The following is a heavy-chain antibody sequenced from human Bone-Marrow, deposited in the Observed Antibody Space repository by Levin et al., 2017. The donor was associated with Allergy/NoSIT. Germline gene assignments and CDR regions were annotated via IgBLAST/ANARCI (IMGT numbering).Heavy chain of an antibody. V-gene: IGHV4-59*11. CDR2: IFYSGST. J-gene: IGHJ3*02. CDR3: ARMANDAFDM. D-gene: IGHD5-24*01. Sequence: PGGSLRLSCIVSDGSISIHYRSWIRQPPGKGLEWVGYIFYSGSTSYNPSFKSRVSMPLKTPKNQSSLKLSSVTIADTAVYYCARMANDAFDMWGQGTMVTVSS. CDR1: DGSISIHY.